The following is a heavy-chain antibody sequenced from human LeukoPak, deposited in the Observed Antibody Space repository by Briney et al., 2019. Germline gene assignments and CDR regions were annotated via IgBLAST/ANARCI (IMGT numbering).Heavy chain of an antibody. Sequence: GGSLRLSCAASGFTFSSYAMSWVRQAPGKGLEWVSAISGSGGSTYYADSVKGRFTISRDNSKNTLYLQMNSLRAEDTAVYYCAKGTTIFGVVTYDFWGQGTLVTVSS. J-gene: IGHJ4*02. D-gene: IGHD3-3*01. CDR3: AKGTTIFGVVTYDF. CDR1: GFTFSSYA. V-gene: IGHV3-23*01. CDR2: ISGSGGST.